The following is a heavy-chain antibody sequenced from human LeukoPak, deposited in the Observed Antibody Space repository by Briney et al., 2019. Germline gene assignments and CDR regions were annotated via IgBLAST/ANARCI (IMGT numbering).Heavy chain of an antibody. J-gene: IGHJ3*02. V-gene: IGHV4-59*01. D-gene: IGHD3-22*01. Sequence: SETLSLTCTVSGGSISSYYWSWIRQPPGKGLEWIGYIYYSGSTNYNPSLKSRVTISVDTSKNQFSLKLSSVTAADTAVYYCARDYTMTHASDIWGQGTLVTVSS. CDR2: IYYSGST. CDR3: ARDYTMTHASDI. CDR1: GGSISSYY.